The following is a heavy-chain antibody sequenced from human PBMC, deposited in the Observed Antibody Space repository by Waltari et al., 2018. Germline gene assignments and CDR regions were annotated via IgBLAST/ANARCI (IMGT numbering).Heavy chain of an antibody. Sequence: QLQLQESGPGLVKPSETLSLTCTVSGGSIRSSSYYWGWIRQPPGKGLEWIGSIYYSGSTYYNPSLKSRVTISVDTSKNQFSLKLSSVTAADTAVYYCASLLYCGGDCYTNDYWGQGTLVTVSS. J-gene: IGHJ4*02. CDR1: GGSIRSSSYY. V-gene: IGHV4-39*01. CDR2: IYYSGST. CDR3: ASLLYCGGDCYTNDY. D-gene: IGHD2-21*01.